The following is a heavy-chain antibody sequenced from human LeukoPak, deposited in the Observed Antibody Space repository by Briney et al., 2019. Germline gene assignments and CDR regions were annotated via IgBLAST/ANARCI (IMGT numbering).Heavy chain of an antibody. CDR3: AKDRGTYDNFDY. CDR2: IRSKAYGGTT. J-gene: IGHJ4*02. Sequence: PGGSLRLSCTASGFTFGDYPISWFRQAPGKGLEWVGFIRSKAYGGTTEYAASVKGRFTISRDDSKSIAYLQMNSLRAEDTAVYYCAKDRGTYDNFDYWGQGTLVTVSS. CDR1: GFTFGDYP. D-gene: IGHD3-22*01. V-gene: IGHV3-49*03.